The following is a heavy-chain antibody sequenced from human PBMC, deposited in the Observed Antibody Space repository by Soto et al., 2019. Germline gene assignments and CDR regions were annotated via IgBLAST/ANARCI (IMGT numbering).Heavy chain of an antibody. V-gene: IGHV3-64D*06. D-gene: IGHD6-13*01. CDR1: GFTFSIYV. CDR3: LVASAAY. Sequence: GGSLRLSCSASGFTFSIYVVNWVRQAPGKGLEYVSGITSNGGSTFYADSVKGRFIISRDNSQNTVYLQMSSLTTADTAVYYCLVASAAYWGQGTQVTVSS. J-gene: IGHJ4*02. CDR2: ITSNGGST.